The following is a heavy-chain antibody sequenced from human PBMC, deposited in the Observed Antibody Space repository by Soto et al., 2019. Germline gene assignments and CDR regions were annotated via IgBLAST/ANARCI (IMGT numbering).Heavy chain of an antibody. V-gene: IGHV4-31*03. CDR3: ARGDILTAPLIDY. J-gene: IGHJ4*02. CDR1: GGSISSGGYY. D-gene: IGHD3-9*01. Sequence: QVQLQESGPGLVKPSQTLSLTCTVSGGSISSGGYYWSWIRQHPGKALEWIGNIYYSGSTYYNPSLKSRVTISVDTSKNQFSLKLSSVTAADTAVYYCARGDILTAPLIDYWGQGTLVTVSS. CDR2: IYYSGST.